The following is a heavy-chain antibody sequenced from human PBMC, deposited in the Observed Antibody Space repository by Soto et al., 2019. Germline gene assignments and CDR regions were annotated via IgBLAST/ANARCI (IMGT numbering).Heavy chain of an antibody. V-gene: IGHV5-51*01. J-gene: IGHJ5*02. CDR3: ARLGSLRAKGGWFDP. Sequence: ASVKVSCKASGYTFTNSGFSWVRQMPGKGLEWVGIIYPDDSDTRYSPSFQGQVTISVDKSINTAYLQWSSLKAADTAVYYCARLGSLRAKGGWFDPWGQGTLVTFSS. D-gene: IGHD1-1*01. CDR2: IYPDDSDT. CDR1: GYTFTNSG.